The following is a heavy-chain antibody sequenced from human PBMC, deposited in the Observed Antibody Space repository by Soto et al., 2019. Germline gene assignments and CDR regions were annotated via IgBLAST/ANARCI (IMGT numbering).Heavy chain of an antibody. J-gene: IGHJ4*02. D-gene: IGHD1-7*01. Sequence: EVQLVESGGGLVQPGGSLRLSCAASGFTFSSYWMSWVRQAPGKGLEWVANIKQDGSEKYYVDSVKGRFTISRDNAKNSQYLQMNSLRAEDTAVYYCARGGNWNFGYFDYWGQGTLVTVSS. V-gene: IGHV3-7*01. CDR1: GFTFSSYW. CDR2: IKQDGSEK. CDR3: ARGGNWNFGYFDY.